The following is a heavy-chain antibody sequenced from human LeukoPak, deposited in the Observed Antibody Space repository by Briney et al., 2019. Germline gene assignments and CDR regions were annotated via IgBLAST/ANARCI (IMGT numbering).Heavy chain of an antibody. CDR3: VREDLGVDY. Sequence: SETLSLTCTVSGGSISSGGYYWSWIRQPPGQGLEWIGYIYHSGSTYYNPSLKSRVTISVDRSKNQFSLKLSSVTAADTAVYYCVREDLGVDYWGQGTLVTVSS. D-gene: IGHD1-26*01. J-gene: IGHJ4*02. CDR2: IYHSGST. V-gene: IGHV4-30-2*01. CDR1: GGSISSGGYY.